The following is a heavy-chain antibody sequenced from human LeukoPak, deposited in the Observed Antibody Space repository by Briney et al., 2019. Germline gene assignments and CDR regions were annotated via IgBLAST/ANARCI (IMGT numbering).Heavy chain of an antibody. CDR2: INHSGST. J-gene: IGHJ3*02. CDR1: GGSFSGYY. D-gene: IGHD6-19*01. V-gene: IGHV4-34*01. Sequence: SETLSLACAAYGGSFSGYYWSWIRQPPGKGLEWIGEINHSGSTNYNPSPKRRGSISVKNYNNQFSMKLISVTPADTAVYYCARHSVWQCRRPHAFDNWGQGTLVTVSS. CDR3: ARHSVWQCRRPHAFDN.